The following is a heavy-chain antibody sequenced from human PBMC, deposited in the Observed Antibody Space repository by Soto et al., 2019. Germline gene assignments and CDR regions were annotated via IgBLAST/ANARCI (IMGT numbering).Heavy chain of an antibody. Sequence: EVQLLESGGGLVQPGGSLRLSCAASGFTFSSYAMSWVRQAPGKGLEWVSAISGSGGSTYYADSVKGRFTISRDNSKNTLYLQTNSLRAEDTAVYYCAKDRSGDRRYYVYWGQGTLVTVSS. CDR1: GFTFSSYA. D-gene: IGHD1-26*01. CDR2: ISGSGGST. J-gene: IGHJ4*02. V-gene: IGHV3-23*01. CDR3: AKDRSGDRRYYVY.